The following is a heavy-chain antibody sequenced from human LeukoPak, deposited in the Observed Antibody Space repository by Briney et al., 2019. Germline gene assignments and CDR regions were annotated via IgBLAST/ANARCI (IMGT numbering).Heavy chain of an antibody. CDR1: GYTFTGYY. V-gene: IGHV1-2*02. J-gene: IGHJ3*02. D-gene: IGHD6-19*01. CDR3: ASGGYSSGQTGAFDI. CDR2: INPNSGGT. Sequence: ASVKVSCKASGYTFTGYYMHWVRQAPGQGLEWMGWINPNSGGTNYAQKFQGRVTMTRDTSISTAYMELSRLRSDDTAVYYCASGGYSSGQTGAFDIWGQGTMVTVSS.